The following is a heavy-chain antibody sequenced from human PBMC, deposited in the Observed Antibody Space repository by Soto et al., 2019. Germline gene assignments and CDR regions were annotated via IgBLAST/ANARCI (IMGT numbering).Heavy chain of an antibody. D-gene: IGHD3-3*01. V-gene: IGHV3-23*01. Sequence: GSLRLSCAASGFTFSSYAMSWVRQAPGKGLEWVSAISGSGGSTYYADSVKGRFTISRDNSKNTLYLQMNSLRAEDTAVYYCAKGQYDFWSGYWDYYFDYWGQGTLVTVSS. CDR2: ISGSGGST. CDR1: GFTFSSYA. CDR3: AKGQYDFWSGYWDYYFDY. J-gene: IGHJ4*02.